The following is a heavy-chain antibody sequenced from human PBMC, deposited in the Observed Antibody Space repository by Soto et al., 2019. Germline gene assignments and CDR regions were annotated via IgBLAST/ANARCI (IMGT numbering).Heavy chain of an antibody. CDR2: IWYDGSNK. D-gene: IGHD3-22*01. V-gene: IGHV3-33*01. Sequence: GGSLRLSCAASGFTFSSYGMHWVRQAPGKGLEWVAVIWYDGSNKYYADSVKGRFTISRDNSKNTLYLQMNSLRAEDTAVYYCARFRGSSGYWQDYYYYGMDVWGQGTTVTVSS. CDR1: GFTFSSYG. J-gene: IGHJ6*02. CDR3: ARFRGSSGYWQDYYYYGMDV.